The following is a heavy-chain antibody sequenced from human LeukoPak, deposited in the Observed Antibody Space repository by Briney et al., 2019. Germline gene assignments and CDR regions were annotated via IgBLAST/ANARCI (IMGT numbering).Heavy chain of an antibody. CDR3: AKGYYDSSGYYDY. Sequence: AGRSLRLSCAASGFTFDDYAMHWVRQAPGKGLEWVAFIRYDGSNKYYADSVKGRFTISRDNSKNTLYLQMNSLRAEDTAVYYCAKGYYDSSGYYDYWGQGTLVTVSS. CDR2: IRYDGSNK. D-gene: IGHD3-22*01. J-gene: IGHJ4*02. V-gene: IGHV3-30*02. CDR1: GFTFDDYA.